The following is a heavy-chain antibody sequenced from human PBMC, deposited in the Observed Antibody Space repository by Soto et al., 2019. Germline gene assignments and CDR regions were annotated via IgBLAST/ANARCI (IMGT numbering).Heavy chain of an antibody. D-gene: IGHD1-26*01. CDR2: ISGSNGRT. J-gene: IGHJ4*02. CDR1: GYTFTTYG. CDR3: ARDTLVGPGGAFDY. Sequence: QVQLVQSGAEVKKPGASVKVSCKSSGYTFTTYGISWVRQAPGQGLEWMGWISGSNGRTNYAQKFQGRVTMTTDTSTSTAYMELRSLKSDDTAVYYCARDTLVGPGGAFDYWGQGTLVTVSS. V-gene: IGHV1-18*01.